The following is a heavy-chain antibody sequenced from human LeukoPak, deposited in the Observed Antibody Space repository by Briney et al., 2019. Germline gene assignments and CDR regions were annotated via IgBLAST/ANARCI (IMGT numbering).Heavy chain of an antibody. V-gene: IGHV4-59*01. D-gene: IGHD5-12*01. J-gene: IGHJ3*02. CDR2: IYSSGST. CDR1: GGSISSYH. Sequence: SETLSLTCTVSGGSISSYHWSWIRQPPGKGLQWIGFIYSSGSTNYNPSLKSRVTISLDTSKNQFSLKVSSVTSADTAVYYCARGNSGYDYAFDIWGQGTMVTVSS. CDR3: ARGNSGYDYAFDI.